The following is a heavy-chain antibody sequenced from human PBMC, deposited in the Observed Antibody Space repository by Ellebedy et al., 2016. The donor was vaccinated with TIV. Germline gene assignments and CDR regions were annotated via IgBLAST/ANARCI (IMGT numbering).Heavy chain of an antibody. D-gene: IGHD2-2*01. J-gene: IGHJ4*02. CDR2: ISYDGSNK. V-gene: IGHV3-30-3*01. CDR1: GFTFSSHA. Sequence: GESLKISXAASGFTFSSHAMHWVRQAPGKGLEWLAVISYDGSNKYYADSVKGRFTISRYTFRNTLYLQMDSLRAEDTALYYCARSDQRPNYFDYWGQGTLVAVSS. CDR3: ARSDQRPNYFDY.